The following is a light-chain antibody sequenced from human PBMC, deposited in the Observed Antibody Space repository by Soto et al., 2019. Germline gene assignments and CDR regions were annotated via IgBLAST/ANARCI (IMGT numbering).Light chain of an antibody. Sequence: EVLMTKSPATLSVSPGERATLSCRASQSVSSNLAWYQQKPGQAPRLLIYGASTRATGIPARFSGSGSGTEFTLTISSLQSEDFAVYYCQQYNNWPPTFGQGTKVAIK. V-gene: IGKV3-15*01. CDR1: QSVSSN. CDR3: QQYNNWPPT. J-gene: IGKJ1*01. CDR2: GAS.